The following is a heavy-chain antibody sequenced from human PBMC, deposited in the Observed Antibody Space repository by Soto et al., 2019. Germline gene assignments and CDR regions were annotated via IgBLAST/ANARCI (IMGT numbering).Heavy chain of an antibody. J-gene: IGHJ5*01. V-gene: IGHV3-21*01. Sequence: EVQLVESGGGLVKPGGSLRLSCAASGFTFSSYSMNWVRQAPGKGLEWVSSISSSSSYIYYADSVKGRFTISRDNAKNSLYLQMNSLRAEDTAVYYCARDPPRYSGYDSWGQGTLVTVSS. CDR2: ISSSSSYI. CDR1: GFTFSSYS. CDR3: ARDPPRYSGYDS. D-gene: IGHD5-12*01.